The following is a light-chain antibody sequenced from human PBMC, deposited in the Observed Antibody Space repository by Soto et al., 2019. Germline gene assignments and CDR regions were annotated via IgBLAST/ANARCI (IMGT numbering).Light chain of an antibody. Sequence: EIVLTQSPATLSLSPGERATLSCRASQSVSSNLAWYQQKPGQAPRLLIYGASTRATGIPARFSGSGSGTEFTLTISSLQSEDFAVYYCQQYNKWPPGTFGQGTKVEIK. V-gene: IGKV3-15*01. CDR1: QSVSSN. CDR2: GAS. J-gene: IGKJ1*01. CDR3: QQYNKWPPGT.